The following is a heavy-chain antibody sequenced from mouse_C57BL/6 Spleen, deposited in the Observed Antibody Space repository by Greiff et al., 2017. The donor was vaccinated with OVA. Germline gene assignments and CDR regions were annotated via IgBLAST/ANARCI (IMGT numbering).Heavy chain of an antibody. Sequence: VKLMESGPGLVKPSQSLFLTCSITGFPITSGYYWIWIRQSPGKPLEWMGYITHSGETFYNPSLQSPISITRETSKNQFFLQLNSVTTEDTAMYYCAGDNDGYGYFDVWGTGTTVTVSS. CDR3: AGDNDGYGYFDV. CDR2: ITHSGET. V-gene: IGHV12-3*01. CDR1: GFPITSGYY. J-gene: IGHJ1*03. D-gene: IGHD2-3*01.